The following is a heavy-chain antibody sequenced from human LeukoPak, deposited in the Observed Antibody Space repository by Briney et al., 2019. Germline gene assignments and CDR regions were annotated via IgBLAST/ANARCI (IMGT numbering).Heavy chain of an antibody. Sequence: GGSLRLSCAASGFTFSSYWMSWVRQAPGKGLEWVANIKQDGSEKYYVDSVKGRFTISRDNAKNSLYLQMNSLRAEDTAVYYCARGYRDFWSGYYNEDYWGQGTLVTVSS. CDR2: IKQDGSEK. V-gene: IGHV3-7*01. D-gene: IGHD3-3*01. J-gene: IGHJ4*02. CDR1: GFTFSSYW. CDR3: ARGYRDFWSGYYNEDY.